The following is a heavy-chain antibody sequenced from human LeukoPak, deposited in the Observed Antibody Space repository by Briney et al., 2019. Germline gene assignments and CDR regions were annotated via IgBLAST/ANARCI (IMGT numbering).Heavy chain of an antibody. CDR3: AREFDFWSGYLDY. J-gene: IGHJ4*02. D-gene: IGHD3-3*01. CDR1: GGTFSSYT. Sequence: KPWSSGKVSCKASGGTFSSYTISWVRKGPGQRLGWMGRIIPILGIANYAQKFQGRVTITADKSTSTAYMELSSLRSEDTAVYYCAREFDFWSGYLDYWGQGTLVTVSS. CDR2: IIPILGIA. V-gene: IGHV1-69*04.